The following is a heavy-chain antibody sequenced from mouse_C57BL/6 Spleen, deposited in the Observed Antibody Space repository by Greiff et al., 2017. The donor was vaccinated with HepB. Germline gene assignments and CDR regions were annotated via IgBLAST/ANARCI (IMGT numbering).Heavy chain of an antibody. V-gene: IGHV1-72*01. D-gene: IGHD2-4*01. CDR3: ARQGAWGLAWFAY. Sequence: VQLQQPGAELVKPGASVKLSCKASGYTFTSYWMHWVKQRPGRGLEWIGRIAPNSGGTKYNEKFKSKATLTVDKPSSTAYMQLSSLTSEDSAVYYCARQGAWGLAWFAYWGQGTLVTVSA. CDR1: GYTFTSYW. CDR2: IAPNSGGT. J-gene: IGHJ3*01.